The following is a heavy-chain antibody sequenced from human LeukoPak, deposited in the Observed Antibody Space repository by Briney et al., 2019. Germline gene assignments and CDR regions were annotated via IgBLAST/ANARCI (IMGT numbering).Heavy chain of an antibody. J-gene: IGHJ2*01. CDR1: GGSISNYF. Sequence: SETLSLTCSVSGGSISNYFWTWIRQPPGKGLEWIGYIYSSGSTNYNPSLKSRVTISLDTSKNQFSLNLSSVTAADTAVYYCAARGDGYNNWYFDLWGRGTLVTVSS. V-gene: IGHV4-59*01. CDR2: IYSSGST. CDR3: AARGDGYNNWYFDL. D-gene: IGHD5-24*01.